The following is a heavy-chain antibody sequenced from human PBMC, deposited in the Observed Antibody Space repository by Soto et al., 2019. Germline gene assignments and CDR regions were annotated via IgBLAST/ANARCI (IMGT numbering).Heavy chain of an antibody. D-gene: IGHD7-27*01. Sequence: GGSLRLSCAASGFAFNTSSMNWVRQAPGKGLEWVSYISSSSSAIDYADSVKGRFTVSRDNARNSLYLQMNSLRAEDTAVYYCARDLSWGSNWYYYMDVWGKGTTVTVSS. CDR3: ARDLSWGSNWYYYMDV. CDR1: GFAFNTSS. V-gene: IGHV3-48*01. CDR2: ISSSSSAI. J-gene: IGHJ6*03.